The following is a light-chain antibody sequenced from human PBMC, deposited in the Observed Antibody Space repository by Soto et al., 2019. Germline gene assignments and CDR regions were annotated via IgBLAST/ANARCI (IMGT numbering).Light chain of an antibody. V-gene: IGLV2-23*01. J-gene: IGLJ1*01. CDR1: SSDVGGYNF. Sequence: QSALTQPASVFGSPGQSITISCTGTSSDVGGYNFVSWYQQHPGKAPKLMIYEGIKRPSGVSNRFSGSKSGNTAFLTISGLQAEDEADYYCCSYAGSGTDNYVFGSGTKVTVL. CDR3: CSYAGSGTDNYV. CDR2: EGI.